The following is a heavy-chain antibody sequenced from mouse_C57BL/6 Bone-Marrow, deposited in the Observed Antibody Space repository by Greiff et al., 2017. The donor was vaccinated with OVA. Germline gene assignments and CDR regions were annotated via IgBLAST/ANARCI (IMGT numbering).Heavy chain of an antibody. J-gene: IGHJ2*01. V-gene: IGHV5-17*01. CDR3: ARGPYGSSHFDY. CDR2: ISSGSSTI. D-gene: IGHD1-1*01. Sequence: DVMLVESGGGLVKPGGSLKLSCAASGFTFSDYGMHWVRQAPEKGLEWVAYISSGSSTIYYADTVKGRFTISRDNAKNTLFLQMTSLRSEDTAMYYCARGPYGSSHFDYWGQGTTLTVSS. CDR1: GFTFSDYG.